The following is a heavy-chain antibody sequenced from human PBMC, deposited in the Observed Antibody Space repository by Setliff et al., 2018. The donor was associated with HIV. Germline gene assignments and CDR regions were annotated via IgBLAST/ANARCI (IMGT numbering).Heavy chain of an antibody. CDR3: ARQLPNSLDY. Sequence: GASVKVSCKASGYTFTDYFLHWVRQAPGQGLEWMGWISPNNGDKNIPQRFRGRVTMTRDTSISTAYLELNGLRSDDTSMYYCARQLPNSLDYWGQGTLVTVS. D-gene: IGHD7-27*01. CDR1: GYTFTDYF. CDR2: ISPNNGDK. V-gene: IGHV1-2*02. J-gene: IGHJ4*02.